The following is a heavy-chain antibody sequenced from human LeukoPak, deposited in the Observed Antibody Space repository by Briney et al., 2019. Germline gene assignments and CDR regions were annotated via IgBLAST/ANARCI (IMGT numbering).Heavy chain of an antibody. Sequence: SETLSLTCTVSGGSISSYYWSWIRQPAGKGLEWIGRIYSSGSTNYNSSLKSRVIMSVDTSKNQFSLKLTSVTAADTAAYYCARDPPLYGSGSNAEGTANDYWGQGTLVTVSS. CDR2: IYSSGST. V-gene: IGHV4-4*07. CDR1: GGSISSYY. J-gene: IGHJ4*02. D-gene: IGHD3-10*01. CDR3: ARDPPLYGSGSNAEGTANDY.